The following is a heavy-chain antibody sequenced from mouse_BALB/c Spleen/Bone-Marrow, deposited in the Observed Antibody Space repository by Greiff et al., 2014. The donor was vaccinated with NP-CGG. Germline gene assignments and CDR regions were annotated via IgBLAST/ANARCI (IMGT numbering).Heavy chain of an antibody. Sequence: VQLKESGPDLVKPSQSVSLSCAVTAYSITSGYGWHFIRQLPGNQLEWMAYIHYSGYTDYHPCVKGRISITRDKAKNQLFLQMNSVTTEDTATYYCAREASREADFDYWGQGTTLTVSS. V-gene: IGHV3-1*02. J-gene: IGHJ2*01. CDR2: IHYSGYT. CDR1: AYSITSGYG. CDR3: AREASREADFDY.